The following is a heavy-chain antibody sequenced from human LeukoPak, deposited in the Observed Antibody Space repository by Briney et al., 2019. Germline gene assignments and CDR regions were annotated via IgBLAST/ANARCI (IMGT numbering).Heavy chain of an antibody. CDR1: GGSFSGYY. CDR2: INHSGST. J-gene: IGHJ5*02. Sequence: SETLSLTCAVYGGSFSGYYWSWIRQPPGKGLEWIGEINHSGSTNYNPSLKSRVTISVDTSKNQFSLKLTSVTTADTGVDYCARGGGYNWFDPWGQGTLVTVSS. CDR3: ARGGGYNWFDP. V-gene: IGHV4-34*01.